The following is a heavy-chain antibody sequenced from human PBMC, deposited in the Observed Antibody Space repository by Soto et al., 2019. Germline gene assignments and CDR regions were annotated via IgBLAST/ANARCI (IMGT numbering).Heavy chain of an antibody. J-gene: IGHJ4*02. CDR2: IYYSGST. V-gene: IGHV4-31*03. Sequence: QVQLQESGPGLVKPSQTLSLTCTVSGGSISSGGYYWSWIRQHPGKGLEWIGYIYYSGSTYYNPSLQRRLTLPVDTSKSLFSLKLRSVTAADTAVYYCARTPLLWGQGTLVTVSS. CDR1: GGSISSGGYY. CDR3: ARTPLL.